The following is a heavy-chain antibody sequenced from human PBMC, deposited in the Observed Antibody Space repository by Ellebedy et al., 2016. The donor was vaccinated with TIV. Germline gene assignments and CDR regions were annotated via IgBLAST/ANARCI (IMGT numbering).Heavy chain of an antibody. CDR1: GFTFSNYW. V-gene: IGHV3-74*01. CDR3: VRDPYSYGP. CDR2: INSDGSAT. D-gene: IGHD1-26*01. Sequence: GESLKISCAASGFTFSNYWMHWVRQAPGKGLVWVSRINSDGSATNHADSVKGRFTISRDNAKNTLYLQMNGLRDDDTAIYYCVRDPYSYGPWGQGTLVTVSS. J-gene: IGHJ5*02.